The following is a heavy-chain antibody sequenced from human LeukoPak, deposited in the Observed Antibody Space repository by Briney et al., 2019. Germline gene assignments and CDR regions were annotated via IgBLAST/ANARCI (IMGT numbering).Heavy chain of an antibody. J-gene: IGHJ4*02. CDR3: ARARDYGDFDY. Sequence: GGSLRLSCAASGSTFSSYEMSWVRQAPGKGLEWVANIKQDGSEKYYVDSVKGRFTISRDDAKNSLYLQMNSLRAEDTAAYYCARARDYGDFDYWGQGTLVTVSS. V-gene: IGHV3-7*01. CDR1: GSTFSSYE. D-gene: IGHD4-17*01. CDR2: IKQDGSEK.